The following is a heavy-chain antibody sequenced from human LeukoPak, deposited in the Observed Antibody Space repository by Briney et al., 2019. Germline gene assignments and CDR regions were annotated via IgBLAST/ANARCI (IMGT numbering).Heavy chain of an antibody. J-gene: IGHJ4*02. Sequence: GASVKVSCKASGYTFTGYYMHWVRQAPGQGLEWMGWINPNSGGTNYAQKFQGRVTMTRDTSISTAYMELSRLRSDDTAVYYCASSYHYDFWSGSFDYWGQGTLVTVSS. D-gene: IGHD3-3*01. CDR3: ASSYHYDFWSGSFDY. CDR1: GYTFTGYY. CDR2: INPNSGGT. V-gene: IGHV1-2*02.